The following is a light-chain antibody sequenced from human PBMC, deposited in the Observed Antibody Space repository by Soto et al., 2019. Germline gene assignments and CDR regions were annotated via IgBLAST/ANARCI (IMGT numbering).Light chain of an antibody. CDR2: AAS. CDR1: QSINRY. Sequence: DIQMTQSPSSLSASVGDRVTISCRASQSINRYLSWYQQKPGKAPKLLIYAASSLQSGVPARFSGSVSGTDFTLTISSLQPEDFATYSWQQSHSIPYTFGQGTKLEIK. CDR3: QQSHSIPYT. V-gene: IGKV1-39*01. J-gene: IGKJ2*01.